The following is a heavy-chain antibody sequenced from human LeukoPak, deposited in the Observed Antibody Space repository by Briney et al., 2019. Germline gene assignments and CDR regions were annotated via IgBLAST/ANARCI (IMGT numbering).Heavy chain of an antibody. J-gene: IGHJ6*04. Sequence: SETLSLTCTVSGGSISSYYWSWIRQPAGKGLEWIGRIYTSGSTNYNPSLKSRVTMSVDTSKNQFSLKLSSVTAADTAVYYCARILRFLEWLDHQDVWGKGTTVTVSS. CDR1: GGSISSYY. V-gene: IGHV4-4*07. D-gene: IGHD3-3*01. CDR3: ARILRFLEWLDHQDV. CDR2: IYTSGST.